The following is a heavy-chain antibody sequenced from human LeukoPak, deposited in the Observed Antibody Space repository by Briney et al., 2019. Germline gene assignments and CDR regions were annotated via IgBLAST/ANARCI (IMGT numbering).Heavy chain of an antibody. CDR3: ARDPYDSRSGSYGAFDI. J-gene: IGHJ3*02. D-gene: IGHD3-22*01. CDR1: GFTFDDYG. CDR2: INWNGGST. Sequence: AGGSLRLSCAASGFTFDDYGMSWVRQAPGKGLEWVSGINWNGGSTGYADSVKGRFTISRDNAKNSLYLQMNSLRAEDTAVYYCARDPYDSRSGSYGAFDIWGQGTMVTVSS. V-gene: IGHV3-20*04.